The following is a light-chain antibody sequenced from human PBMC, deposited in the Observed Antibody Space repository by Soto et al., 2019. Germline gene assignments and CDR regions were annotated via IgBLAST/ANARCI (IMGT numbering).Light chain of an antibody. CDR3: QHDNSYSEA. V-gene: IGKV1-5*03. CDR2: KAS. CDR1: QTISSW. J-gene: IGKJ1*01. Sequence: DIQMTQSPSTLSGSVGDRVTITCRASQTISSWLAWYQQKPGKAPKLLIYKASTLKSGVPSTFSGSGSGTEFTLTISSLQPDDFATYYCQHDNSYSEAFGQGTKVELK.